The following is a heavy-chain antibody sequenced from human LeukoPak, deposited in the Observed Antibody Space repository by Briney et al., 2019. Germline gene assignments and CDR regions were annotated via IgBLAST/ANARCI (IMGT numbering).Heavy chain of an antibody. J-gene: IGHJ3*02. CDR3: AKDEHRYCSSTSCSAFDI. V-gene: IGHV3-30*02. D-gene: IGHD2-2*01. Sequence: GGSLRLSCAASGFTFSSYGMHWVRQAPGKGLEWVAFIRYDGSNKYYADSVKGRFTISRDNSKNTLYLQMNSLRAEGTAVYYCAKDEHRYCSSTSCSAFDIWGQGTMVTVSS. CDR1: GFTFSSYG. CDR2: IRYDGSNK.